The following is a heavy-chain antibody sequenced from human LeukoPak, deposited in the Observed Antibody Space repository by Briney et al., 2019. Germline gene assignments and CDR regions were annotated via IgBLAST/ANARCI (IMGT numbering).Heavy chain of an antibody. J-gene: IGHJ3*02. CDR3: ASGSGSYYHAFDI. CDR1: GFTFSRDS. CDR2: INGGGSPI. Sequence: GGSLRLSCAASGFTFSRDSMNWVRQAPGKGLEWVSYINGGGSPIYYADSVKGRFTISRDNAKNSLYLQMNSLRAEDTAVYYCASGSGSYYHAFDIWGQGTMVTVSS. V-gene: IGHV3-48*04. D-gene: IGHD3-10*01.